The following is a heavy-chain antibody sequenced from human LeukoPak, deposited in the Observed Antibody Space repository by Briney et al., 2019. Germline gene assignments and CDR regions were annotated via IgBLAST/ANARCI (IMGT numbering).Heavy chain of an antibody. D-gene: IGHD2-15*01. Sequence: KNGESLKISCKGSGYTFTNYWIGWVRQMPGKGLEWMGIISPGDSDTRYSPSFQGQVTISADKSISIAYLHWSSLKASDTAIYYCARRRCGGGSCHLDYWGQGTLVTVSS. V-gene: IGHV5-51*01. J-gene: IGHJ4*02. CDR1: GYTFTNYW. CDR2: ISPGDSDT. CDR3: ARRRCGGGSCHLDY.